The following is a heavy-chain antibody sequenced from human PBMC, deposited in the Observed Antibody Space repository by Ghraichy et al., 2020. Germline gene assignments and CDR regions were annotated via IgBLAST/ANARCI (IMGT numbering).Heavy chain of an antibody. CDR3: AREIVGATHFFDY. V-gene: IGHV3-7*01. CDR2: IKQDGSEK. D-gene: IGHD1-26*01. Sequence: AGSLRLSCAASGFTFSSYWMSWVRQAPGKGLEWVANIKQDGSEKYYVDSVKGRFTISRDNAKNSLYLQMNSLRAEDTAVYYCAREIVGATHFFDYWGQGTLVTVSS. J-gene: IGHJ4*02. CDR1: GFTFSSYW.